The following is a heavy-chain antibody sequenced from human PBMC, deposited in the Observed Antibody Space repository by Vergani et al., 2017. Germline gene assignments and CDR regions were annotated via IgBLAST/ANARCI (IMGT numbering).Heavy chain of an antibody. Sequence: EVQLLESGGGLVQPGGSLRLSCAASGFTFSGSAMHWVRQASGKGLEWVGRIRSKANSCATAYAASVKGRFTISRDDSKNTAYLQMNSLKTEDTAVYYCAKRTVGRLSSGWYKGGDYWGQGTLVTVSS. CDR3: AKRTVGRLSSGWYKGGDY. CDR2: IRSKANSCAT. V-gene: IGHV3-73*01. D-gene: IGHD6-19*01. J-gene: IGHJ4*02. CDR1: GFTFSGSA.